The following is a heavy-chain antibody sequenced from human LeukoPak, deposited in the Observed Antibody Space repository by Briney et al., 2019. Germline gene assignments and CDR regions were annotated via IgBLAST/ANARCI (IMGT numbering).Heavy chain of an antibody. J-gene: IGHJ4*02. Sequence: PSETLSLTCTVSGGSISSYYWSWIRQPPGKGLEWIGYIYYSGSTNYNPSLKSRVTISVDTSKNQFSLKLSSVTAADTAVYYCARASPRDYGDYLDYWGQGTLVTVSS. CDR3: ARASPRDYGDYLDY. CDR2: IYYSGST. V-gene: IGHV4-59*08. D-gene: IGHD4-17*01. CDR1: GGSISSYY.